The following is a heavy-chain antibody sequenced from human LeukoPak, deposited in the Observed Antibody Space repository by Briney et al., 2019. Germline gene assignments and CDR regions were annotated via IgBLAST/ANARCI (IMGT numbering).Heavy chain of an antibody. V-gene: IGHV3-23*01. CDR3: AKDLSGSGPIMKNDAFDI. CDR2: ISGSGGST. J-gene: IGHJ3*02. Sequence: GGSLRLXCAASGFTFSSYWMHWVRQAPGKGLEWASAISGSGGSTYYADSVKGRFTISRDNPKNTLYLQMNSLRAEDTAVYYCAKDLSGSGPIMKNDAFDIWGQGTMVTVSS. CDR1: GFTFSSYW. D-gene: IGHD3-10*01.